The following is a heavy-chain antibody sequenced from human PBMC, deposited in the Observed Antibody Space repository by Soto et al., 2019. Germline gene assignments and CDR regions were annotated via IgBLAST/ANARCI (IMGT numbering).Heavy chain of an antibody. J-gene: IGHJ6*02. D-gene: IGHD3-3*01. V-gene: IGHV3-21*01. CDR1: GFTFSSYS. Sequence: LRLSCAASGFTFSSYSMNWVRQAPGKGLEWVSSISSSSSYIYYADSVKGRFTISRDNAKNSLYLQMNSLRAEDTAVCYCASFLEWLSPYYYGMDVWGQGTTVTVSS. CDR2: ISSSSSYI. CDR3: ASFLEWLSPYYYGMDV.